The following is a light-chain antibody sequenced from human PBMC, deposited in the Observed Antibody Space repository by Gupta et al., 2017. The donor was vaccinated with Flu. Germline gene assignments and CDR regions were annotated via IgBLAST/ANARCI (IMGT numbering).Light chain of an antibody. CDR2: RSN. J-gene: IGLJ1*01. CDR1: SSNIGTNY. CDR3: AAWDDSLSRYV. V-gene: IGLV1-47*01. Sequence: RLTISCAGSSSNIGTNYVHWYQQRPGTAPKLLIDRSNQRPSGVPDRFSGSKSGTSASLAISGLRSEDEADYYCAAWDDSLSRYVLGSGTKVTVL.